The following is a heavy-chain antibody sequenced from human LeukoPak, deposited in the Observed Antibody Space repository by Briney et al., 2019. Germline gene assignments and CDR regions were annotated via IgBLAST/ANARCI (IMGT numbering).Heavy chain of an antibody. Sequence: PSETLSLTCTVSGGSIRSGSFYWSWIRQPAGKGLEWIGRISTNGNTNYNPSLKSRVTIPVDTSKNQFSLMLNSVTAADTAVYYCAMSSSVTRFDYWGQGTLVTVSS. V-gene: IGHV4-61*02. J-gene: IGHJ4*02. CDR1: GGSIRSGSFY. D-gene: IGHD6-19*01. CDR2: ISTNGNT. CDR3: AMSSSVTRFDY.